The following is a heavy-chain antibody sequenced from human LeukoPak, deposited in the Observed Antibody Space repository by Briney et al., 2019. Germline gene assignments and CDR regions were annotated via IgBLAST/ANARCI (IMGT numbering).Heavy chain of an antibody. V-gene: IGHV3-30-3*01. Sequence: PGGSLRLSCAASGFTFSSYAMHWVRQAPGKGLEWVAVISYDGSNKYYADSVKGRFTISRDNSKNTLYLQMNSLRAEDTAVYYCARQTDPSYFDYWGQGTLVTGSS. CDR3: ARQTDPSYFDY. CDR2: ISYDGSNK. CDR1: GFTFSSYA. J-gene: IGHJ4*02.